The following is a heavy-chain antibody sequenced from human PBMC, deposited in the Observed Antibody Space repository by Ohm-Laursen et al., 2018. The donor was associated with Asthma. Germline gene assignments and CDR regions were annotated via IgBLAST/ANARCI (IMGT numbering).Heavy chain of an antibody. CDR1: GITVSSSY. CDR2: IYSSGST. V-gene: IGHV3-53*01. Sequence: SLRLSCSASGITVSSSYMSWVRQAPGKGLEWVSVIYSSGSTYYADSVKGRFTISRDNSKNTLYLQMNSLRADDTAVYYCARDTSNLLMDVWGHGTTVTVSS. CDR3: ARDTSNLLMDV. J-gene: IGHJ6*02. D-gene: IGHD4-11*01.